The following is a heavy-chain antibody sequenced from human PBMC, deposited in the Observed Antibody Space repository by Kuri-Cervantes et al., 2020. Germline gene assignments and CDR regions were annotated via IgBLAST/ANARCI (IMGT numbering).Heavy chain of an antibody. J-gene: IGHJ4*02. CDR2: IYSDGST. Sequence: GESLKISCAVSGLTVSNTYMSWVRQAPGKGLEWVSAIYSDGSTHYADSVKGRFTISRDNSKNTLYLQMNTLRAEDTAVYYCARGYSGYDGGNYWGQGTLVTVSS. CDR1: GLTVSNTY. D-gene: IGHD5-12*01. V-gene: IGHV3-53*01. CDR3: ARGYSGYDGGNY.